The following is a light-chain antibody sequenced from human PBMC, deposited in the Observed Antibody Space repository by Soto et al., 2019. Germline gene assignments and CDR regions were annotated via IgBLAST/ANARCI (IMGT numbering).Light chain of an antibody. Sequence: QSALTQPASVSGSPGQSITISCTGTSSGVGGYNYVSWYRHHPGKAPKLIISDVSDRPSGVSNRFSGSKSGNTASLTISGLQAEDEADYFCTSYTSSYTLPFVFGTGTKVTVL. CDR2: DVS. V-gene: IGLV2-14*03. J-gene: IGLJ1*01. CDR1: SSGVGGYNY. CDR3: TSYTSSYTLPFV.